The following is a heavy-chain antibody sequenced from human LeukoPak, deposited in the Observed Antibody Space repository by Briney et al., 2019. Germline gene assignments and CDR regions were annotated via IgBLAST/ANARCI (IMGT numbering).Heavy chain of an antibody. J-gene: IGHJ5*02. Sequence: SETLSLTCTVSGGSISSYYWSWIRQPPGKRLEWIGCINYSGSTNYNPSLKSRVTVSVDTSKNQFSLKLSSVTAADTAVYYCARGSPPGGSGSYYNWFDPWGQGTLVTVSS. CDR3: ARGSPPGGSGSYYNWFDP. D-gene: IGHD3-10*01. CDR2: INYSGST. V-gene: IGHV4-59*01. CDR1: GGSISSYY.